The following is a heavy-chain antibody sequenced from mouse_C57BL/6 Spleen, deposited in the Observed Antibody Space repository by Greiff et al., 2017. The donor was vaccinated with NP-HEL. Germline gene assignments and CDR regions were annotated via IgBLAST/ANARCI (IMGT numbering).Heavy chain of an antibody. CDR3: VRLLYGNWYFDV. Sequence: EVQRVESGGGLVQPKGSLKLSCAASGFSFNTYAMNWVRQAPGKGLEWVARIRSKSNNYATYYADSVKDRFTISRDDSESMLYLQMNNLKTEDTAMYYCVRLLYGNWYFDVWGTGTTVTVSS. CDR1: GFSFNTYA. J-gene: IGHJ1*03. CDR2: IRSKSNNYAT. V-gene: IGHV10-1*01. D-gene: IGHD2-10*02.